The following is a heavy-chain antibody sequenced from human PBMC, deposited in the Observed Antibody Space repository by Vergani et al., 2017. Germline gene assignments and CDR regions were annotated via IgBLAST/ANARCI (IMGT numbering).Heavy chain of an antibody. CDR3: ARMGGYDEGDAFRIGYFDS. D-gene: IGHD3-22*01. Sequence: QVQLQESGPGLVKPSQTLSLTCSVSGDSISSGVYYWNWIRQHPGKGLEWIGYIYYTGSTHHNPSLRRRITMSVDTSKNQFSLKLNSVTGADTAMYYCARMGGYDEGDAFRIGYFDSWGPGILVTVSS. CDR2: IYYTGST. CDR1: GDSISSGVYY. J-gene: IGHJ4*02. V-gene: IGHV4-31*03.